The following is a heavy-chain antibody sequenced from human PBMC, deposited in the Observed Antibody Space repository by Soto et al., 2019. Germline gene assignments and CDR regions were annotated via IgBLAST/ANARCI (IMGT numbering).Heavy chain of an antibody. Sequence: PSETLSLTCAVYGGSFSGHSWIWIRQSPGKGLEWIGDINHSGRVNYSPSLKSRVTISLDTSKNHFSRTLSAVTAADTAMYYCSTRAYDTNGYYRCDPRGQGTLVTVSS. CDR3: STRAYDTNGYYRCDP. CDR1: GGSFSGHS. CDR2: INHSGRV. V-gene: IGHV4-34*01. D-gene: IGHD3-22*01. J-gene: IGHJ5*01.